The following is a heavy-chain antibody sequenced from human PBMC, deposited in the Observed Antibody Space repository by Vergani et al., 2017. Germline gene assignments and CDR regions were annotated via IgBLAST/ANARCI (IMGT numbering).Heavy chain of an antibody. CDR3: AGLSSQVLMVYGLDY. CDR2: IYPGDSDT. Sequence: EVQLVQSGAEVNKPGESLKISCKGSGYSFTSYWIGWVRQMPGKGLEWMGIIYPGDSDTRYSPSFQGQVTISADKSISTAHLQWSSLKASETAMYYCAGLSSQVLMVYGLDYWGQGTLVTVSS. V-gene: IGHV5-51*01. CDR1: GYSFTSYW. J-gene: IGHJ4*02. D-gene: IGHD2-8*01.